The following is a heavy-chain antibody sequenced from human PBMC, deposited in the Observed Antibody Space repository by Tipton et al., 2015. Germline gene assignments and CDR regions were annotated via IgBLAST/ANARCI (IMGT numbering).Heavy chain of an antibody. CDR2: ISNRGDST. CDR1: GFNFRLYA. Sequence: GSLRLSCAASGFNFRLYAMSWVRQAPGKGLEWVSDISNRGDSTDYAESVKGRFSISRDNFKNTLSLQMNGLRAEDTAVYYCAKWDSDNFYGMDVWGQGTTVTVSS. CDR3: AKWDSDNFYGMDV. J-gene: IGHJ6*02. D-gene: IGHD1-26*01. V-gene: IGHV3-23*01.